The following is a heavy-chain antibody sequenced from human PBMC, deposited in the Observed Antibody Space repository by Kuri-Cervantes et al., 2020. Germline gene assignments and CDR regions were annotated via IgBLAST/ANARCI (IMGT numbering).Heavy chain of an antibody. Sequence: SETLSLTCTVSGDSITTHYWSWIRQPPGRGLEWIGYFFYSGSTGYNPSLNGRVTISLETSKNQFSLKLTSVTAADTAVYYCARFGGKYGAIDYWGQGTLVTVSS. J-gene: IGHJ4*02. D-gene: IGHD3-16*01. CDR3: ARFGGKYGAIDY. V-gene: IGHV4-59*11. CDR2: FFYSGST. CDR1: GDSITTHY.